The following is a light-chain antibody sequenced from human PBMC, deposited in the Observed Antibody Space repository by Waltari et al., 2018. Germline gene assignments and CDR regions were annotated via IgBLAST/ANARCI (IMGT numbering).Light chain of an antibody. J-gene: IGLJ3*02. Sequence: QSALTQPASVSGSPGQSITISCTGTSSDVGTYNLVSWYQQHPGKAPKFMIYEFSKRPSGVSNRFSGSNSCNTASLTISGLQAEDEAAYYCCSYAGSSTWVFGGGTKLTVL. V-gene: IGLV2-23*02. CDR2: EFS. CDR3: CSYAGSSTWV. CDR1: SSDVGTYNL.